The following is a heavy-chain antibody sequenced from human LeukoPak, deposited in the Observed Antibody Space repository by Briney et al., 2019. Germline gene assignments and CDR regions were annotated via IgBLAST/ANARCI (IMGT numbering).Heavy chain of an antibody. CDR1: GGSFSVYY. Sequence: KASDTLSLTCAVYGGSFSVYYWSWIRQPPGKGLEWIGEINHSGSTNYNPSLKSRVTISVDTSKNQFSLKLSSVTAADTAVYYCARGPGYCSGGSCYSGYYYYYMDVWGKGTTVTVSS. V-gene: IGHV4-34*01. D-gene: IGHD2-15*01. J-gene: IGHJ6*03. CDR3: ARGPGYCSGGSCYSGYYYYYMDV. CDR2: INHSGST.